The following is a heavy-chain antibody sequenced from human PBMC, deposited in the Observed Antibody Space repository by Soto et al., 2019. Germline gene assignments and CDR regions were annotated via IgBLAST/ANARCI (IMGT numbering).Heavy chain of an antibody. Sequence: QVQLVQSGAEVKKPGASVKVSCKASGYTFTSYGIAWVRQAPGQGLAWMGWISGYNGDTNYAQQFQGRVTFTTDTSTSTAYLEVITLRSDDTAVYYCAREGSYPDSVYWGLGTLVTVSS. CDR3: AREGSYPDSVY. CDR2: ISGYNGDT. J-gene: IGHJ4*02. D-gene: IGHD3-10*01. CDR1: GYTFTSYG. V-gene: IGHV1-18*01.